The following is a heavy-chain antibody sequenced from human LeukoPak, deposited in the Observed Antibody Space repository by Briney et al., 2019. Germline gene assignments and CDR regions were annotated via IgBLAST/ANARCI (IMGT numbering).Heavy chain of an antibody. Sequence: PGGSLRLSCAASGCTCDDYAMHWVRQDPGKGLESVSGISWNSGSIGYADSVKGRFTISRDNAKNSLYLQMNSLRAEDTALYYCAKASCSGGSCYFDYWGQGTLVTVSS. J-gene: IGHJ4*02. D-gene: IGHD2-15*01. V-gene: IGHV3-9*01. CDR3: AKASCSGGSCYFDY. CDR2: ISWNSGSI. CDR1: GCTCDDYA.